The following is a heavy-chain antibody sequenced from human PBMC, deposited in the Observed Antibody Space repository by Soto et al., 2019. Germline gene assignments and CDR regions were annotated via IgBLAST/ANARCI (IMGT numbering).Heavy chain of an antibody. V-gene: IGHV4-59*08. J-gene: IGHJ4*02. CDR2: IYYSGST. CDR3: ARSEQQLLIDY. D-gene: IGHD6-13*01. Sequence: PSETLSLTCTVSGGSISSYYWSWIRQPPGKGLEWIGYIYYSGSTNYNPSLKSRVTISVDTSKNQFSLKLSSVTAADTAVYYCARSEQQLLIDYWGQGTLVTVSS. CDR1: GGSISSYY.